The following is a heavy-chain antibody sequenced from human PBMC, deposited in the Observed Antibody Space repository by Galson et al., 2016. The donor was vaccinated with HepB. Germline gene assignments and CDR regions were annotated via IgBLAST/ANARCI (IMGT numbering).Heavy chain of an antibody. CDR3: ARGIVVVTATRFDH. J-gene: IGHJ4*02. D-gene: IGHD2-21*02. CDR2: INPYSGGA. V-gene: IGHV1-2*06. CDR1: GYTFTGYY. Sequence: SVKVSCKASGYTFTGYYIHWVRQAPGQGLEWMGRINPYSGGAYYAQKFQGRVTMTRDTSISTAYMELTRLRSDDTAIYYCARGIVVVTATRFDHWGPGTLVTISS.